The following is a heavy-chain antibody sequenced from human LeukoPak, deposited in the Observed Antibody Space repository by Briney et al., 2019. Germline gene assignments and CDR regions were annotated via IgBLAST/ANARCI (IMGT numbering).Heavy chain of an antibody. CDR2: TSYSGST. CDR3: ARQQLSQLYYFDN. V-gene: IGHV4-59*01. J-gene: IGHJ4*02. CDR1: GGSISSDH. D-gene: IGHD6-13*01. Sequence: SETLSLTCTVSGGSISSDHWTWIRQPPGKGLEWIARTSYSGSTNYNPSLKSRVTISVDTSKNQFSLKLSSVTAADTAVYYCARQQLSQLYYFDNWGQGTLVTVSS.